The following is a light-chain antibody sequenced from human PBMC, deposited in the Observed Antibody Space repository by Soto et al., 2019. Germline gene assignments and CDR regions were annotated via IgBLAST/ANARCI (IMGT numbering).Light chain of an antibody. CDR2: AVT. CDR1: TSDIAGYNY. J-gene: IGLJ1*01. Sequence: QSVLAQPASVSGSPGQSITISCTGTTSDIAGYNYVSWYQQHPGKAPKLLIYAVTSRASGVSHRFSGSKSGNTASLTISGLQAEDEAEYYCNSYTSASFYVFGTGTKVTVL. V-gene: IGLV2-14*01. CDR3: NSYTSASFYV.